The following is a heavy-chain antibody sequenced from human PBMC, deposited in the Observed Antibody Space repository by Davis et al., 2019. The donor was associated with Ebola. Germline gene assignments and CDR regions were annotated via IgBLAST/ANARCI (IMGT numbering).Heavy chain of an antibody. CDR1: GFTFSRYW. J-gene: IGHJ5*01. Sequence: PGGSLRLSCAASGFTFSRYWMHWVRQAPGKGLVWVSRINSDGSSTNYADSVKGRFTISRDNAKNTRYLQMNSLRAEDTAVYYCARVRATIPLVWFDYWGQGTLVTVSS. CDR2: INSDGSST. CDR3: ARVRATIPLVWFDY. V-gene: IGHV3-74*01. D-gene: IGHD5-12*01.